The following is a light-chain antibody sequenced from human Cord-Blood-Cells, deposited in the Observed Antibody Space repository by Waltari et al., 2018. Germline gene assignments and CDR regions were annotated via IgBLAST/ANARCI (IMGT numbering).Light chain of an antibody. CDR3: SSYTSSSTLV. Sequence: QSALTPPASVSGSPGQSLTISCTGTSSDVGGYNYVPWYQQHPGKAPKLMIYDVSTRPSGVSNRFSGSKSGNTASLTISGLQAEDEAHYYCSSYTSSSTLVFGGGTKLTVL. CDR1: SSDVGGYNY. V-gene: IGLV2-14*01. CDR2: DVS. J-gene: IGLJ2*01.